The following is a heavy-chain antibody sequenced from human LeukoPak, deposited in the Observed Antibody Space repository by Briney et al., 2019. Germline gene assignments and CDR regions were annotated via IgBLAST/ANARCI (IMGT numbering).Heavy chain of an antibody. CDR3: AFGQVLPGEFDY. V-gene: IGHV3-30*04. CDR1: GFTFSASS. Sequence: GGSLRLSCAASGFTFSASSMHWVRQAPGKGLEWVALISDDGSNESFADSVKGRFTISRDNSKNTLYLQMNSLRAEDTAVYYCAFGQVLPGEFDYWGQGTLVTVSS. J-gene: IGHJ4*02. D-gene: IGHD3-16*01. CDR2: ISDDGSNE.